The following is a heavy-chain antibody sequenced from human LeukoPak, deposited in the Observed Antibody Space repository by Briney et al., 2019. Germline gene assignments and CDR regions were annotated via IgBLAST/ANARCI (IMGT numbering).Heavy chain of an antibody. CDR1: GYTFTGYY. CDR3: ARDRSYISAKGWFDP. D-gene: IGHD6-25*01. CDR2: INPNSGGT. J-gene: IGHJ5*02. Sequence: GASVKVSCKASGYTFTGYYMHWVRQAPGQGLEWMGWINPNSGGTNYAQKLQGRVTMTRDTSISTAYMELSRLRSDDTAVYYCARDRSYISAKGWFDPWGQGTLVTVSS. V-gene: IGHV1-2*02.